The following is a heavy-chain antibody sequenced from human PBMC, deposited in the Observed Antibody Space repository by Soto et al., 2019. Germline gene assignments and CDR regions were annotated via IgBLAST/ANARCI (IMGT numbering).Heavy chain of an antibody. D-gene: IGHD6-19*01. J-gene: IGHJ6*02. V-gene: IGHV3-30*04. CDR3: TRGIRGSSGWSYYYGMDV. CDR1: GFTFSNYT. CDR2: ISYDEIDK. Sequence: QVQLVESGGGVVQPGRSLRLSCAASGFTFSNYTMHWVRQAPGKGLEWVALISYDEIDKYFADAVKGRFTISRDNSKNSLYLQMSSLRAEDTAVYYCTRGIRGSSGWSYYYGMDVWGQGTTVTVSS.